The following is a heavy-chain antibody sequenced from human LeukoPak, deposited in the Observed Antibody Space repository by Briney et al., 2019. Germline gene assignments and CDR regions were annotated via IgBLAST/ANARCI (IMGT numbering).Heavy chain of an antibody. D-gene: IGHD2-2*01. V-gene: IGHV3-23*01. J-gene: IGHJ4*02. CDR1: GFTFSSYA. CDR2: ISGSGGRT. Sequence: GGSLRLSCAASGFTFSSYAMSWVRQAPGKGLEWVSAISGSGGRTYYADSVKGRFTISRDNSKNTLYLQMNSLRAEDTAAYYCAKRWDIVVVPAALDENYFDYWGQGTLVTVSS. CDR3: AKRWDIVVVPAALDENYFDY.